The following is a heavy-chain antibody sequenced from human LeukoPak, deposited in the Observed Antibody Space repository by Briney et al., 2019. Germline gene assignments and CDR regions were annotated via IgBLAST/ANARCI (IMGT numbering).Heavy chain of an antibody. CDR2: IKPDGSAQ. CDR1: GFTFSSNW. D-gene: IGHD1-26*01. V-gene: IGHV3-7*03. CDR3: ASPVGATTVRAFDI. J-gene: IGHJ3*02. Sequence: GGSLRLSCATSGFTFSSNWMSWVRHVPGRGLDWVANIKPDGSAQYYAASVKGRFTISRDNSKNTLYLQMNSLRAEDTAVYYCASPVGATTVRAFDIWGQGTMVTVSS.